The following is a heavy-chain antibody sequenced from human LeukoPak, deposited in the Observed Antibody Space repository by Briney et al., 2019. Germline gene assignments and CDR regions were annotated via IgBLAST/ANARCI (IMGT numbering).Heavy chain of an antibody. J-gene: IGHJ4*02. CDR1: GFTFSSYA. Sequence: EAGGSLRLSCAASGFTFSSYAMSWVRQAPGKGLEWVSAISGSGGSTYYADSVKGRFTISRDNSKNTLYLQMNSLRAEDTAVYYCAKDEEDDYGPGGPFDYWGQGTLVTVSS. CDR2: ISGSGGST. D-gene: IGHD4-17*01. V-gene: IGHV3-23*01. CDR3: AKDEEDDYGPGGPFDY.